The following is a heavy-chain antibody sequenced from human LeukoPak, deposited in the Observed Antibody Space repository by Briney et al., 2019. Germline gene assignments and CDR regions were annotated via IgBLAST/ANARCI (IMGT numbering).Heavy chain of an antibody. V-gene: IGHV3-48*03. Sequence: QPGGSLRLSCAASGFTLSSYERNWVRLAPGKGLECISYISRTGNSIYYADSVKGRFTISRGSAKNSLYLQMNSLRAEDTAVYYCARGPYSSNWYVDYWGQGTLVTVAS. CDR1: GFTLSSYE. CDR2: ISRTGNSI. J-gene: IGHJ4*02. D-gene: IGHD6-13*01. CDR3: ARGPYSSNWYVDY.